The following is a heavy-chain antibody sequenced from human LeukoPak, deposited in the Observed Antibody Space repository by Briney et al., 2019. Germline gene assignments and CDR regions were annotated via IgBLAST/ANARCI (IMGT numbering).Heavy chain of an antibody. CDR1: GGSISSYY. Sequence: PSETLSLTCTVSGGSISSYYWSWIRQPAGKGLEWIGRIYTSGSTNYNPSLRSRVTISVDTSKNQFSLKLSSVTAADTAVYYCARDHSTDSSGYYYFDYYMDVWGKGTTVTVSS. V-gene: IGHV4-4*07. D-gene: IGHD3-22*01. CDR3: ARDHSTDSSGYYYFDYYMDV. CDR2: IYTSGST. J-gene: IGHJ6*03.